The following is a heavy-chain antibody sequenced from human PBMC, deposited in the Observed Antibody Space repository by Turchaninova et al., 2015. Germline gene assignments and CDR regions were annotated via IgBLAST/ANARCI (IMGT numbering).Heavy chain of an antibody. V-gene: IGHV3-74*01. CDR3: ARGNSYGLDV. CDR2: IKSDGSGT. CDR1: GFTLNDNW. Sequence: EVQLLESGGGLVQPGGSLRLACVASGFTLNDNWMHWVRQVPGKGLVWVAHIKSDGSGTKYADSVKGRFTISRDNAKKTLFLQLNSLRSEDTAVYYCARGNSYGLDVWGRGTTVTVSS. J-gene: IGHJ6*02.